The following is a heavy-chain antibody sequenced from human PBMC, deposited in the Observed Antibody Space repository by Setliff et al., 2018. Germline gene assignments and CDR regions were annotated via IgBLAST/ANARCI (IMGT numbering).Heavy chain of an antibody. Sequence: GASVKVSCKASGGSVSNDAITWVRQAPGQGPEWMGGIIPMFGAADYAQKFQGRITIITDESTSTAFMQLSSLRSEDTAVYYCVREGVDSRSSTDYRYYMDVWAKGPRSPLL. CDR3: VREGVDSRSSTDYRYYMDV. J-gene: IGHJ6*03. CDR1: GGSVSNDA. D-gene: IGHD3-22*01. V-gene: IGHV1-69*05. CDR2: IIPMFGAA.